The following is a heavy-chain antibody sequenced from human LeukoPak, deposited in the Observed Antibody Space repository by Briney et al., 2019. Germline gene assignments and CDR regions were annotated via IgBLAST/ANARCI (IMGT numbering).Heavy chain of an antibody. J-gene: IGHJ4*02. Sequence: SETLSLTCTVSGGSISSYYWTWIRQPPGKGLEWIGYVYYSGSTNYNPSLKSRVTISVDTSKNQFSLKLSSVTAAGTAVYYCARGSDYGDYRYYFDYWGQGTLVTASS. CDR3: ARGSDYGDYRYYFDY. D-gene: IGHD4-17*01. V-gene: IGHV4-59*12. CDR2: VYYSGST. CDR1: GGSISSYY.